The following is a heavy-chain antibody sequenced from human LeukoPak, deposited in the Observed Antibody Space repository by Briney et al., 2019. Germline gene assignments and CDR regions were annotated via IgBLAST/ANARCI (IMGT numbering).Heavy chain of an antibody. J-gene: IGHJ1*01. Sequence: PSETLSLTCAVYGGSFSVYYWSCIRHPPGKGLEWIGEINHSGITNYNPSLKSRVTISVDTSKNQFSLKLSSVTAADTAVYYCARGGVWRGPSYFQHWGQGTLVTVSS. D-gene: IGHD2-21*02. CDR2: INHSGIT. V-gene: IGHV4-34*01. CDR3: ARGGVWRGPSYFQH. CDR1: GGSFSVYY.